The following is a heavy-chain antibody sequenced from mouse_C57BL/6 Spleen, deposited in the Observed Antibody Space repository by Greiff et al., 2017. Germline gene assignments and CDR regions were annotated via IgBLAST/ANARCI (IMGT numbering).Heavy chain of an antibody. CDR3: ARAGIYYDYSAWFAY. Sequence: QVQLKQPGAELVMPGASVKLSCKASGYTFTSYWMHWVKQRPGQGLEWIGEIDPSDSYTNYNQKFKGKSTLTVDKSSSTAYMQLSSLTSEDSAVYYWARAGIYYDYSAWFAYWGQGTLVTVSA. D-gene: IGHD2-4*01. CDR1: GYTFTSYW. V-gene: IGHV1-69*01. CDR2: IDPSDSYT. J-gene: IGHJ3*01.